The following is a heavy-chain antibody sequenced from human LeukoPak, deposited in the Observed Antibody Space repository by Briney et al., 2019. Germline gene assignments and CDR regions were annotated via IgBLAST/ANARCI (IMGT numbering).Heavy chain of an antibody. V-gene: IGHV4-59*01. CDR2: IYYSGST. Sequence: PSETLSLTCTVSGGSISSYYWSRIRQPPGKGLESIGYIYYSGSTKYNPSLKSRVTISVDTSKNQFSLKLSSVTAADTAVYYCAREYGSGSYYYWGQGTLVTVSS. J-gene: IGHJ4*02. CDR1: GGSISSYY. CDR3: AREYGSGSYYY. D-gene: IGHD3-10*01.